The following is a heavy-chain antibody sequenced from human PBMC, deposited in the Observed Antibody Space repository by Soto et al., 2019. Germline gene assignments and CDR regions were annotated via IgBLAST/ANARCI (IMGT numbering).Heavy chain of an antibody. CDR3: TTDTYNWNYLYGMDV. V-gene: IGHV3-15*01. D-gene: IGHD1-7*01. Sequence: GGSLRLSCAASGFTFSNAWMSWVRQAPGKGLEWVGRIKSKTDGGTTDYAAPVKGRFTISRDDSKNTLYLQMNSLKTEDTAVYYCTTDTYNWNYLYGMDVWGQGTTVTVSS. J-gene: IGHJ6*02. CDR2: IKSKTDGGTT. CDR1: GFTFSNAW.